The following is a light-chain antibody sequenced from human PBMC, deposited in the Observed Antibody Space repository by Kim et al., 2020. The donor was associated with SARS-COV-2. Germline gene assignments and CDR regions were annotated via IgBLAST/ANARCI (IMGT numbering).Light chain of an antibody. CDR2: GAS. V-gene: IGKV3-20*01. J-gene: IGKJ1*01. CDR3: QQYGSSPLT. CDR1: QSVSSSY. Sequence: SPGERATPSCRASQSVSSSYLAWYQQKPGQAPRLLIYGASSRATGIPDRFSGSGSGTDFTLTISRLEPEDFAVYYCQQYGSSPLTFGHGTKVEIK.